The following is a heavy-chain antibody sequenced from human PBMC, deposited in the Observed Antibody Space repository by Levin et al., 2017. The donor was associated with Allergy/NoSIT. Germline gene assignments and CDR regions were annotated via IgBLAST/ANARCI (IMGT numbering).Heavy chain of an antibody. CDR1: GFTVGNNY. CDR3: SSAPGFSDY. J-gene: IGHJ4*02. CDR2: IYSGGGT. Sequence: GGSLRLSCAASGFTVGNNYVAWVRQAPGKGLDWISVIYSGGGTYHADSVKGRFTISRDKSKNTVYLQMNSLRVEDTAVYYCSSAPGFSDYWGQGTLVTVSS. V-gene: IGHV3-66*01.